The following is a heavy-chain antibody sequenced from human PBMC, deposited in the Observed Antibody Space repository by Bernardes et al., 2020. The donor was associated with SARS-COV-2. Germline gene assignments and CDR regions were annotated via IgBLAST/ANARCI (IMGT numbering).Heavy chain of an antibody. J-gene: IGHJ6*02. CDR1: GFTISDYY. D-gene: IGHD2-15*01. V-gene: IGHV3-11*01. CDR2: ISGSGNSI. CDR3: ARSEDVVVVVAADYGMDV. Sequence: GSLRLSCAASGFTISDYYMTWIRQAPGKGLEWVAYISGSGNSIYYADSVKGRFIISRDNAKNSVYLQMNSLRAEDTAVYYCARSEDVVVVVAADYGMDVWGQGTTVTVSS.